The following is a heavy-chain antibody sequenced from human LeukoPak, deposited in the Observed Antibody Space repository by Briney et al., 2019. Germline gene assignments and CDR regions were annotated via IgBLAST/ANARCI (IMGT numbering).Heavy chain of an antibody. Sequence: SGPTLVNPTQTLTLTCTFSGFSFTSTTVGVGWIRQPPGKALEWLAHIYWNDDKYYSPSLKSRLTITKDTSKNQVVLAMTKMDPVDTATYYCAHLRAVDCFHFDYWGQGTVVTVSS. J-gene: IGHJ4*02. D-gene: IGHD3-9*01. CDR1: GFSFTSTTVG. CDR2: IYWNDDK. CDR3: AHLRAVDCFHFDY. V-gene: IGHV2-5*01.